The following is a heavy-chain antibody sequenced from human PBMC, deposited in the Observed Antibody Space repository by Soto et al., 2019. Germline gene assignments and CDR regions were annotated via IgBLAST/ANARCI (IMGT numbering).Heavy chain of an antibody. J-gene: IGHJ4*02. V-gene: IGHV3-33*01. CDR1: GFTFSSYG. CDR3: TSGRNYFDY. Sequence: PGGSLRFSCVASGFTFSSYGMHWVRQAPGKGLEWVGVIWYDGSNEYYADSVKGRFTIARDNSKDTLYLQMNSLRVEDTAVYYCTSGRNYFDYWGQGTLVTVSS. CDR2: IWYDGSNE.